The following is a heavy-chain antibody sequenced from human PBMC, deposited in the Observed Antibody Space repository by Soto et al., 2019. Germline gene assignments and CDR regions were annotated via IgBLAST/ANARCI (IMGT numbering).Heavy chain of an antibody. CDR2: MNPYSGNT. D-gene: IGHD6-6*01. J-gene: IGHJ5*02. CDR3: ARGIADRQALDP. CDR1: GYTFSNYD. V-gene: IGHV1-8*01. Sequence: ASVKVSCKAAGYTFSNYDVNWVRQATGQGLEWMGWMNPYSGNTGYAQKFKGRVTMTRNTSINTAYMELSSLRSEDTAVYYCARGIADRQALDPWGQGTLVTVSS.